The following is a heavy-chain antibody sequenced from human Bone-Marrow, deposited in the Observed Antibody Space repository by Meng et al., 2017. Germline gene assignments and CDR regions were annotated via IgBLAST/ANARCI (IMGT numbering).Heavy chain of an antibody. CDR1: GGSFSGYY. Sequence: SETLSLTCAVYGGSFSGYYWSWIRQPPGKGLEWIGEINHSGSTNYNPSLKSRVTISVDTSKNQFSLKLSSVTAADTAVYYCARGRVGQVLVIDYYYYYVMDVWGQGTTVTVSS. V-gene: IGHV4-34*01. J-gene: IGHJ6*02. CDR2: INHSGST. D-gene: IGHD3-22*01. CDR3: ARGRVGQVLVIDYYYYYVMDV.